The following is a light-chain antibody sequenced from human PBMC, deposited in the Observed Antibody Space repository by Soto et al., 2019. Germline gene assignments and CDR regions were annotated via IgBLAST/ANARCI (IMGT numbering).Light chain of an antibody. Sequence: DIPMTQSPSSLSASVGDRVTITCRASQSISSYLNWYQQKPGEAPKILIYAASTLQSGVPSRFSGRGSGPDFSLTISSLQPEDFATYYCQQTFSAPVTFVQGTRREIK. V-gene: IGKV1-39*01. CDR1: QSISSY. J-gene: IGKJ2*01. CDR2: AAS. CDR3: QQTFSAPVT.